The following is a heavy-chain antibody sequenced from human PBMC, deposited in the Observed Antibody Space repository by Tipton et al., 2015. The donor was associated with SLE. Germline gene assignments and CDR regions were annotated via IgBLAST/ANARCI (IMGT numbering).Heavy chain of an antibody. Sequence: TLSLTCAVYGGSFSGYYWSWIRQPPGKGLEWIGEINHSGSTNYNPSLKSRFTISVDTSKNQFSLKLSSVTAADTAVYYCARGRGDRGNGFDPWGQGTLVTVSS. D-gene: IGHD3-10*01. J-gene: IGHJ5*02. CDR1: GGSFSGYY. V-gene: IGHV4-34*01. CDR2: INHSGST. CDR3: ARGRGDRGNGFDP.